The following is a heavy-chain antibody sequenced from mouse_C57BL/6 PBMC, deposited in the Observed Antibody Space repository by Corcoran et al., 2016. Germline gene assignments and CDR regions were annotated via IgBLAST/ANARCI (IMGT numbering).Heavy chain of an antibody. D-gene: IGHD2-5*01. V-gene: IGHV9-4*01. CDR3: ERGYSNYCWLAY. Sequence: QIQFVQSGPALKKPGEAVKISCKASGYTFTTAGMQCVQKMPGKGFKWIVRINTHSGEQKYASDFKGRFAFSLEHSASTAYLQISNLKNADTATYCGERGYSNYCWLAYWGQGTLVTVSA. J-gene: IGHJ3*01. CDR2: INTHSGEQ. CDR1: GYTFTTAG.